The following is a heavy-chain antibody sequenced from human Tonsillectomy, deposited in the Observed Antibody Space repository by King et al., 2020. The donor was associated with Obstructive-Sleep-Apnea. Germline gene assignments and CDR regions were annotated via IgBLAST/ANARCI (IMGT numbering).Heavy chain of an antibody. Sequence: VQLVEFGGGLVKPGGSLRLSCAASGFTFSNAWMTWVRQAPGKGLEWVGRVKSKTDGGTTDYGAPAKGRCTISRDDSKRTLYLQMNSMKTEEQAVKYCTTAPRGYYDRSGVTIIDYWGQGTLVTVSS. CDR1: GFTFSNAW. CDR3: TTAPRGYYDRSGVTIIDY. V-gene: IGHV3-15*01. CDR2: VKSKTDGGTT. J-gene: IGHJ4*02. D-gene: IGHD3-22*01.